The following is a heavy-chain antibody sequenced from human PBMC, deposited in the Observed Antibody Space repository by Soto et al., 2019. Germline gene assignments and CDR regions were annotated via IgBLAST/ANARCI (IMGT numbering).Heavy chain of an antibody. CDR3: ARAVHRYYYGSGSYYNYYYYYGTDV. CDR1: GGSFSGYY. Sequence: SETLSLTCAVYGGSFSGYYWSWIRQPPGKGLEWIGEINHSGSTNYNPSLKSRVTISVDTSKNQFSLKLSSVTAADTAVYYCARAVHRYYYGSGSYYNYYYYYGTDVWGQGTTVTVSS. D-gene: IGHD3-10*01. J-gene: IGHJ6*02. CDR2: INHSGST. V-gene: IGHV4-34*01.